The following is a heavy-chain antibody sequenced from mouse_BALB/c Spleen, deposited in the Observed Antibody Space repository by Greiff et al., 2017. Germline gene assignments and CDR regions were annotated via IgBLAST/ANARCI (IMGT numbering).Heavy chain of an antibody. J-gene: IGHJ2*01. CDR2: IYPGNVNT. Sequence: QVQLKQSGPELVKPGASVRISCKASGYTFTSYYIHWVKQRPGQGLEWIGWIYPGNVNTKYNEKFKGKATLTADKSSSTAYMQLSSLTSEDSAVYFCARSDGSSFEGDYWGQGTTLTVSS. V-gene: IGHV1S56*01. CDR3: ARSDGSSFEGDY. CDR1: GYTFTSYY. D-gene: IGHD1-1*01.